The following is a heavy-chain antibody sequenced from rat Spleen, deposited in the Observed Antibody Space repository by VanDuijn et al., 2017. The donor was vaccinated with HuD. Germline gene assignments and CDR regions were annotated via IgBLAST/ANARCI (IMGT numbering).Heavy chain of an antibody. CDR2: ITSGGSDT. CDR3: ANDPSTTEGILDNWFTY. J-gene: IGHJ3*01. Sequence: EVQLVESGGCLVQTGRSLKLSCAASGFTFSSFAMAWVRQAPKKGLEWVASITSGGSDTYYPDSVKGRFTISRDNAKSTLYRQMDSLRSEDTATYYCANDPSTTEGILDNWFTYWGQGTLVTVS. V-gene: IGHV5-25*01. CDR1: GFTFSSFA. D-gene: IGHD1-11*01.